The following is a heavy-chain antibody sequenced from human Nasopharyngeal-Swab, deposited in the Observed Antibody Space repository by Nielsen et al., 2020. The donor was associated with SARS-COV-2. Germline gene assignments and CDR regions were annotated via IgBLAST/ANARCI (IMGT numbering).Heavy chain of an antibody. Sequence: GAALNFCWKGAGNSFTSYRIGWLRQLRGKRLEWMGIIYPGDSDTRYSPYFQGQATITADTSISTAYMQWSSLKASDTAMYYCARSAYDFWSGQNWFDPWGQGTLVTVSS. D-gene: IGHD3-3*01. J-gene: IGHJ5*02. V-gene: IGHV5-51*01. CDR3: ARSAYDFWSGQNWFDP. CDR2: IYPGDSDT. CDR1: GNSFTSYR.